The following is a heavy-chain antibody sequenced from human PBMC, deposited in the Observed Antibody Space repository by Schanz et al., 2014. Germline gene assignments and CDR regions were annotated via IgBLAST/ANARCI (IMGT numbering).Heavy chain of an antibody. CDR1: GFTFSAFG. V-gene: IGHV3-48*02. CDR3: ARENLNWEAFDI. Sequence: EVQLVESGGGLVQPGGSLRLSCAASGFTFSAFGMHWVRQAPGKGLEWLSYISRDGTTSYYADSVKGRFTISRDNAKNSLYLQMNSLRDEDTAVYYCARENLNWEAFDIWGQGTVVTVSS. J-gene: IGHJ3*02. CDR2: ISRDGTTS. D-gene: IGHD7-27*01.